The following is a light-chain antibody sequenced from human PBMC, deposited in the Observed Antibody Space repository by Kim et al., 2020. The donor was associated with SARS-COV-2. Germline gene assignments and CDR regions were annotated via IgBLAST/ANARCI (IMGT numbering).Light chain of an antibody. J-gene: IGLJ2*01. CDR2: QDS. Sequence: SGSPGQTASITCSGDKLGDKYACWYQQKPGQSPVLVIYQDSKRPSGIPERFSGSNSGNTATLTIRGTQAMDEADYYCQSWDSSTVVFGGGTQLTVL. CDR3: QSWDSSTVV. V-gene: IGLV3-1*01. CDR1: KLGDKY.